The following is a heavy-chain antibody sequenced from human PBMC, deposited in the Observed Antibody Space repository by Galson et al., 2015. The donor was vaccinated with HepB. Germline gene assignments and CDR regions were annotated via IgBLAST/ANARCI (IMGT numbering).Heavy chain of an antibody. CDR1: GFTFSSYG. Sequence: SLRLSCAASGFTFSSYGMHWVRQAPGKGLEWVAVISYDGSNKYYADSVKGRFTISRDNSKNTLYLQMNSLRAEDTAVYYCAKDYYDSSGRPGIYYFDYWGQGTLVTVSS. V-gene: IGHV3-30*18. J-gene: IGHJ4*02. CDR2: ISYDGSNK. CDR3: AKDYYDSSGRPGIYYFDY. D-gene: IGHD3-22*01.